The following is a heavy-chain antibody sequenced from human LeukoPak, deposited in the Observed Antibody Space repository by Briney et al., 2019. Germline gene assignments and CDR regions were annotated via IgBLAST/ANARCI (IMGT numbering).Heavy chain of an antibody. Sequence: SEALSLTCAVYGGSFSGYYWTWIRQLPGKGLQWIGEISDSGSTNYNPSLKSRITMSVDTSKNQISLRLSSVIAADTAIYYCARATDDEFYLYYGMDVWGQGTAVTVSS. D-gene: IGHD2-8*01. J-gene: IGHJ6*02. CDR2: ISDSGST. CDR1: GGSFSGYY. V-gene: IGHV4-34*01. CDR3: ARATDDEFYLYYGMDV.